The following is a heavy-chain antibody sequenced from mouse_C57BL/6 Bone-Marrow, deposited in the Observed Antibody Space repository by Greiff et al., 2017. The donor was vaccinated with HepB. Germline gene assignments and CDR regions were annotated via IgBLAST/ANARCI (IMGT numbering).Heavy chain of an antibody. CDR2: IDPETGGT. CDR3: TIEGGVTTRYAMDY. J-gene: IGHJ4*01. Sequence: VQLQQSGAELVRPGASVTLSCKASGYTFTDYDMHWVKQTPVHGLEWIGAIDPETGGTAYNQKFKGKAILTADKSSSTAYMELRSLTSEDSAVYYCTIEGGVTTRYAMDYWGQGTSVTVSS. CDR1: GYTFTDYD. D-gene: IGHD2-2*01. V-gene: IGHV1-15*01.